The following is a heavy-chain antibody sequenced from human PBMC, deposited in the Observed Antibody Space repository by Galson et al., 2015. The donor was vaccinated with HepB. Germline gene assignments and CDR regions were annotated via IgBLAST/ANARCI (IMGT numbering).Heavy chain of an antibody. CDR3: AVGVVIIADYYYYYMDV. CDR2: FTPIFGTT. CDR1: GGTFSNYA. D-gene: IGHD3-22*01. V-gene: IGHV1-69*13. J-gene: IGHJ6*03. Sequence: SVKVSCKASGGTFSNYAINWARQAPGQGLEWMGGFTPIFGTTNHAQKFQGRVTFAAGESTNTAYMELRSLRSEDTAVYYCAVGVVIIADYYYYYMDVWGKGTTVTVSS.